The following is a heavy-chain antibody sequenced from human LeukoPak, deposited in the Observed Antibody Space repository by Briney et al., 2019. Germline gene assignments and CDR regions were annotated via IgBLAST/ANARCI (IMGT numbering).Heavy chain of an antibody. D-gene: IGHD6-13*01. CDR1: GGSISSYY. J-gene: IGHJ5*02. Sequence: SETLSLTCTVSGGSISSYYWSWIRQPPGKGLEWIGYIYYSGSTNYNPSLKSRVTISVDTSKNQFCLKLSSVTAADTAVYYCAREIAAAANWFDPWGQGTLVTVSS. CDR2: IYYSGST. V-gene: IGHV4-59*01. CDR3: AREIAAAANWFDP.